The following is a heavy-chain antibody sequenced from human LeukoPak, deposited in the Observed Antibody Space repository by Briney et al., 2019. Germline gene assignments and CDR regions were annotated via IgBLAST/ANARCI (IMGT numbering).Heavy chain of an antibody. Sequence: SETLSLTCTVSGGSISSYYWSWIRQPPGKGLEWIGYIYYSGSTNYNPSLKSRVTISVDTSKNQFSLKLSSVTAADTAVYYCARVLARYCSSTSCYFDYWGQGTLVTVSS. CDR3: ARVLARYCSSTSCYFDY. CDR2: IYYSGST. J-gene: IGHJ4*02. CDR1: GGSISSYY. D-gene: IGHD2-2*01. V-gene: IGHV4-59*12.